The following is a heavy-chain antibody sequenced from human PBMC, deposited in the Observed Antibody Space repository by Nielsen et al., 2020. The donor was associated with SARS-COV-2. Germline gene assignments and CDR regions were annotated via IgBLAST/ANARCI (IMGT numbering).Heavy chain of an antibody. CDR3: ARQSGYSTVYYFDS. J-gene: IGHJ4*02. CDR1: GASIISNRHQ. CDR2: IYYSGSA. V-gene: IGHV4-39*01. D-gene: IGHD3-3*01. Sequence: SQTLSLTCAVSGASIISNRHQWDWIRQPLGKGLEWIGSIYYSGSAYYSASLKSRVSITVDTSKNQFSLSLNSVTAADTAVYYCARQSGYSTVYYFDSWGQGTLVTVSS.